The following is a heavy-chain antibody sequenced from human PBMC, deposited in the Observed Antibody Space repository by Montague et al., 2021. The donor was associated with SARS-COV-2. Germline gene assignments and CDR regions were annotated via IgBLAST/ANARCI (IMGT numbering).Heavy chain of an antibody. J-gene: IGHJ6*02. CDR2: IYYSVST. D-gene: IGHD2-2*01. Sequence: TLSLTCTVSGGSISSGGYYWSWIRQHPGKGLEWIGYIYYSVSTYYNPSLKSRVTISVDTPKNQFSLKLSSVTATDTAVYYCARGVVVTAAMSLYQGYYYYGMDVWGQGTMVTVSS. CDR1: GGSISSGGYY. CDR3: ARGVVVTAAMSLYQGYYYYGMDV. V-gene: IGHV4-31*03.